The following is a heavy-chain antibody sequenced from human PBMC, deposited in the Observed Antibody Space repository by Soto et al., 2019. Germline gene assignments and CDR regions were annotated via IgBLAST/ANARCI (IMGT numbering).Heavy chain of an antibody. V-gene: IGHV5-51*01. CDR2: IYPGDSDT. D-gene: IGHD2-15*01. CDR3: ARHFHHYCSGRSCYSKVRQYYYMDV. Sequence: PVPALKSSGERSGYSVTSYWSGRVRQMPGKGLEWMEIIYPGDSDTRYSPSFQGQVTISADKSISTAYPQWRSLKASDTAMYYCARHFHHYCSGRSCYSKVRQYYYMDVWGKGTTVTVSS. CDR1: GYSVTSYW. J-gene: IGHJ6*03.